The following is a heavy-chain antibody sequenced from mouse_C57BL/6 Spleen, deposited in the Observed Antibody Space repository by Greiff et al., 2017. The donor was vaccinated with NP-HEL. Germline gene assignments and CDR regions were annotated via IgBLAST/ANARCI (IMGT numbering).Heavy chain of an antibody. CDR1: GYTFTDYE. CDR2: IDPETGGT. D-gene: IGHD2-2*01. V-gene: IGHV1-15*01. J-gene: IGHJ3*01. CDR3: TRAGGYAWFAY. Sequence: QVQLQQSGAELVRPGASVTLSCKASGYTFTDYEMHWVKQTPVHGLEWIGAIDPETGGTAYNQKFKGKAILTADKSSSTAYMELRSLTSEDSAVYYCTRAGGYAWFAYWGQRTLVTVSA.